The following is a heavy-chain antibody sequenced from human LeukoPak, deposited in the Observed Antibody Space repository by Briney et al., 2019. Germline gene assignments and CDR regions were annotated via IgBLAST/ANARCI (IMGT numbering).Heavy chain of an antibody. CDR2: IYYSGST. CDR3: ARSIGYVVV. J-gene: IGHJ4*02. CDR1: GGSISSYY. Sequence: PSETLSLTCIVSGGSISSYYWSWIRKPPGKGLESIGYIYYSGSTNYNPSLKSRVTISVDTSKNQFSLKLSSVTAADTAVYYCARSIGYVVVWGQGTLVTVSS. V-gene: IGHV4-59*01. D-gene: IGHD2-2*01.